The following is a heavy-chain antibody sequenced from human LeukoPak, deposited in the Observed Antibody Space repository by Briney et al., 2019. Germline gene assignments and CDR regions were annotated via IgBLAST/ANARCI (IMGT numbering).Heavy chain of an antibody. CDR3: VSPYYYGSGSYYFGAFDI. CDR1: GYSFTSYW. D-gene: IGHD3-10*01. CDR2: IYPGDSDS. J-gene: IGHJ3*02. V-gene: IGHV5-51*01. Sequence: GESLKISCKGSGYSFTSYWIGWVRQMPGKGLEWMGTIYPGDSDSRYSPSFQGQVTISADKSINTAYLQWSSLKASDTAMYYCVSPYYYGSGSYYFGAFDIWGQGTVVTVSS.